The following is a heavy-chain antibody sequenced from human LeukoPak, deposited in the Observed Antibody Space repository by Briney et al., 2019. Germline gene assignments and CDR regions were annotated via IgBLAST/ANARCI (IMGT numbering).Heavy chain of an antibody. D-gene: IGHD3-3*01. CDR3: ARGYYDFWSGYLLFFDY. J-gene: IGHJ4*02. Sequence: SVKVSCKASGGTFSSYAISWVRQAPGQGLEWMGGIIPIFGTANYAQKFQGRVTITADESMSTAYMELSSLRSEDTAVYYCARGYYDFWSGYLLFFDYWGQGTLVTVSS. CDR2: IIPIFGTA. V-gene: IGHV1-69*13. CDR1: GGTFSSYA.